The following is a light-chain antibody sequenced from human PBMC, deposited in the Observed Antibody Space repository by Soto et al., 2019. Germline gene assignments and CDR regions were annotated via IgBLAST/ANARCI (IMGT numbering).Light chain of an antibody. V-gene: IGLV2-14*03. CDR2: DVS. J-gene: IGLJ2*01. Sequence: QSVLTQPASVSGSPGQPITISCTGTSSDVGGYNYVSWYQHHPGKAPKLMIYDVSNRPSGVSNRFSGSKSGNTASLTISGLQAEDEADYYCGSYTSSSTLGVFGGGTQLTVL. CDR3: GSYTSSSTLGV. CDR1: SSDVGGYNY.